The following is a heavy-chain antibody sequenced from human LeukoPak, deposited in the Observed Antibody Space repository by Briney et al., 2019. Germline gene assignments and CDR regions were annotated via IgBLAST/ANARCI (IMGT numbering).Heavy chain of an antibody. Sequence: ASVKVSCTTSGYTFTDFSIHWVRQAPGQGLEWMGITNPTGGSAGFAQKFQGRVTMTRDMSTSTFYMELSSLRSEDTAVYYCARGHGSGYTNYFDPWGQGTLVTVSS. CDR3: ARGHGSGYTNYFDP. V-gene: IGHV1-46*01. D-gene: IGHD3-10*01. J-gene: IGHJ5*02. CDR1: GYTFTDFS. CDR2: TNPTGGSA.